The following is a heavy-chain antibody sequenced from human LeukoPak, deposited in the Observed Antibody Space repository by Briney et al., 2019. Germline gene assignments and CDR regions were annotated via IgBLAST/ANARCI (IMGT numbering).Heavy chain of an antibody. CDR2: IYYSGST. CDR1: GGSISSYY. Sequence: SETLSLTCTVSGGSISSYYWSWIRQPPGKGLEWIGYIYYSGSTNYNPSLKSRVTISVDTSKNQFSLKLGSVTAADTAVYYCARGSRAVAGTTFFDYWGQGTLVTVSS. D-gene: IGHD6-19*01. V-gene: IGHV4-59*01. J-gene: IGHJ4*02. CDR3: ARGSRAVAGTTFFDY.